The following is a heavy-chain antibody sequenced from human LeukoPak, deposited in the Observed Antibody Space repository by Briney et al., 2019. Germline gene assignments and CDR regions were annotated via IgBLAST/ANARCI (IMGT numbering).Heavy chain of an antibody. Sequence: GGSLRLSCAASGFTFSSYGMSWVRQAPGKGLEWVSAISGSGGSTYYADSVKGRFTISRDNSKNTLYLQMNSLRAEDTAVYYCARGRPGYFDWLQYFDYWGQGTLVTVSS. CDR3: ARGRPGYFDWLQYFDY. J-gene: IGHJ4*02. CDR2: ISGSGGST. V-gene: IGHV3-23*01. D-gene: IGHD3-9*01. CDR1: GFTFSSYG.